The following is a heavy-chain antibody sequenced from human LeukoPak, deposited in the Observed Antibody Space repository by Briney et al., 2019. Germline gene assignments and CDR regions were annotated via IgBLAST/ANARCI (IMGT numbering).Heavy chain of an antibody. D-gene: IGHD1-26*01. CDR3: ERDRGTYRPIDY. CDR1: AFSLSAYN. V-gene: IGHV3-21*04. J-gene: IGHJ4*02. CDR2: ISYTGTYI. Sequence: GGSLRLPCAASAFSLSAYNMNWVRQAPGKGLEWVSSISYTGTYIYYADSVKGRFTISRDNAQNSLYLQMNSLRAEDTAIYYCERDRGTYRPIDYWGQGTLVTVSS.